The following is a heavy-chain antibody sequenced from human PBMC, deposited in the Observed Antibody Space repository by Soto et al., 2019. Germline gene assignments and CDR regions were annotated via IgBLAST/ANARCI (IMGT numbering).Heavy chain of an antibody. CDR1: GGSISSYY. J-gene: IGHJ6*03. CDR3: ARATVEDSSTIYYMDV. CDR2: IYYSGST. Sequence: PSETLSLTCTVSGGSISSYYWSWIRQPPGKGLEWIGYIYYSGSTNYNPSLKSRVTISVDTSKNQFSLKLSSVTAADTAVYYCARATVEDSSTIYYMDVWGKGTTVTVSS. V-gene: IGHV4-59*01. D-gene: IGHD6-6*01.